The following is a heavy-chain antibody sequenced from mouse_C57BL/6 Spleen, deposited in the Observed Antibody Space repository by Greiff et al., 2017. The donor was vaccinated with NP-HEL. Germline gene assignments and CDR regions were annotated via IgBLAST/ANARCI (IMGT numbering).Heavy chain of an antibody. Sequence: EVKLMESGPGLVKPSQSLSLTCSVTGYSITSGYYWNWIRQFPGNKLEWMGYISYDGSNNYNPSLKNRISITRDTSKNQFFLKLNSVTTEDTATYYCARGVVSSNWYFDVWGTGTTVTVSS. CDR1: GYSITSGYY. CDR3: ARGVVSSNWYFDV. D-gene: IGHD1-1*01. J-gene: IGHJ1*03. CDR2: ISYDGSN. V-gene: IGHV3-6*01.